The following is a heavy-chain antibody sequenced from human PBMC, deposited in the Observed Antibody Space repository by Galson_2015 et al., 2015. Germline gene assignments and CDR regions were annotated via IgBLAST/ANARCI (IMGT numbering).Heavy chain of an antibody. CDR3: ARQGLDTAWSEDY. V-gene: IGHV5-51*01. J-gene: IGHJ4*02. D-gene: IGHD6-19*01. Sequence: QSGAEVKKPGESLKISCKGSGYSFTSYWIGWVRQMPGKGLEWMGMIYPGDSDTRYRPSFQGQVTISVDKSISTAYLQWGSLKASDTAMYYCARQGLDTAWSEDYWGQGTLVTVSS. CDR2: IYPGDSDT. CDR1: GYSFTSYW.